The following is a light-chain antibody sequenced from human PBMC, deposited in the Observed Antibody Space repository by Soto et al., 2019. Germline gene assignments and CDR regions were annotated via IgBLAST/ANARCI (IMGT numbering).Light chain of an antibody. CDR1: QGISSA. CDR3: QQLKTDPFT. V-gene: IGKV1-13*02. Sequence: AIQLTQSPSSLSASVGDRVSITCRASQGISSALAWYQHKPGKAPKILIYDASSLQSGVPSRFSGSESGTECNLTISSLQPEDFATYYCQQLKTDPFTFGQGTRLEIK. CDR2: DAS. J-gene: IGKJ5*01.